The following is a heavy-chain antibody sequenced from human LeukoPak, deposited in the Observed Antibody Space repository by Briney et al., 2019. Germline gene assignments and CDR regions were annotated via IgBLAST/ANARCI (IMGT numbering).Heavy chain of an antibody. Sequence: SETLSLTCTVSGGSISSSSYYWGWIRQPPGKGLEWIGSIYYSGSTYYNPSLKSRVTISVDTSKNQFSLKLSSVTAADTAVYYCARSGARWFGELLSHPDAFDIWGQGTMVTVSS. V-gene: IGHV4-39*01. J-gene: IGHJ3*02. D-gene: IGHD3-10*01. CDR2: IYYSGST. CDR3: ARSGARWFGELLSHPDAFDI. CDR1: GGSISSSSYY.